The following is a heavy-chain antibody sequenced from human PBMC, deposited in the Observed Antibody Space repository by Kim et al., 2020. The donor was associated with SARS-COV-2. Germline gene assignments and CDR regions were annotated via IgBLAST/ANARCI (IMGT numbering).Heavy chain of an antibody. J-gene: IGHJ6*02. CDR2: IIPIFGTA. CDR1: GGTFSSYT. Sequence: SVKVSCKASGGTFSSYTISWVRQAPGQGLEWMGGIIPIFGTANYAQKFQGRVTITADESTSTAYMELSSLRSEDTAVYYCARTYYDYVWGSQHNYYYYGMDVWGQGTTVTVSS. V-gene: IGHV1-69*13. D-gene: IGHD3-16*01. CDR3: ARTYYDYVWGSQHNYYYYGMDV.